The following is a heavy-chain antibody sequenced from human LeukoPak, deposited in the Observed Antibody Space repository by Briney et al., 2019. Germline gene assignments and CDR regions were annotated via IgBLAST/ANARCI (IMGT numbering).Heavy chain of an antibody. CDR3: ARGRYSNSLFDY. D-gene: IGHD6-13*01. J-gene: IGHJ4*02. V-gene: IGHV4-34*01. Sequence: SETLSLTCAVYGGSFSGYYWSWIRQPPGKGLEWIGEINHSGSTNYNPSLKSRVTISVDTSKNQFSLKLSSVTAADTAVYYCARGRYSNSLFDYWGQGTLVTVSS. CDR1: GGSFSGYY. CDR2: INHSGST.